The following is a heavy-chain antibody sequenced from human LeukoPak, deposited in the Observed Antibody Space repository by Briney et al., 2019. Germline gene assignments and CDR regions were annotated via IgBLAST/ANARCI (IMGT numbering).Heavy chain of an antibody. J-gene: IGHJ4*02. CDR2: IYSGGST. CDR1: GFTVSSNY. Sequence: GGSLRLSCAASGFTVSSNYMSWVRQAPGKGLEWVSVIYSGGSTYYADSVKGRFTISRDNSKNTLYLQMNSLRAEDTAVYYCARVRRSYGSGSYYNSGVGFYFDYWGQGTLVTVSS. D-gene: IGHD3-10*01. V-gene: IGHV3-66*01. CDR3: ARVRRSYGSGSYYNSGVGFYFDY.